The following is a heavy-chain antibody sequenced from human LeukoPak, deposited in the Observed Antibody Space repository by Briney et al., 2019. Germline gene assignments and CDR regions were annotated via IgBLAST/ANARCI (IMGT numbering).Heavy chain of an antibody. CDR2: INPNSGGT. CDR1: GYTFTGYY. D-gene: IGHD3-22*01. CDR3: ARDLTHRRNYDNSGYQIVPAF. V-gene: IGHV1-2*02. Sequence: GASVKVSCKASGYTFTGYYMHWVRQAPGQGLEWMGWINPNSGGTNYAQKFQGRVTMTRDTSISTAYMDLRSLRSDDTAVYYCARDLTHRRNYDNSGYQIVPAFWGQGTLVTVSS. J-gene: IGHJ4*02.